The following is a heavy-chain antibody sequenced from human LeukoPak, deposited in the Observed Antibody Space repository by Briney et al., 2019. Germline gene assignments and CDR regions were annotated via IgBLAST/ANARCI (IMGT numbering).Heavy chain of an antibody. CDR1: GGSFSGYY. CDR2: INHSGST. V-gene: IGHV4-34*01. CDR3: ARADIVVVVAATEAFDI. J-gene: IGHJ3*02. Sequence: PSETLSLTCAVYGGSFSGYYWSWIRQPPGKGLEWIGEINHSGSTNYNPSLKSRVTISVDTSKNQFSLKLSSVTAADTAVYYCARADIVVVVAATEAFDIWGQGTTVTVSS. D-gene: IGHD2-15*01.